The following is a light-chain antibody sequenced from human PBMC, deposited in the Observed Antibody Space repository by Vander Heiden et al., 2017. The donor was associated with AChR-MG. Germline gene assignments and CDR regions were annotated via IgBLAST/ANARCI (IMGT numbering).Light chain of an antibody. CDR2: KDS. CDR3: QSADTGTIYPRV. CDR1: ALPKQY. J-gene: IGLJ3*02. V-gene: IGLV3-25*03. Sequence: SYELTQPPSVSVSPGQTARTTCSGDALPKQYTYWYQQKSGQAPILIIYKDSERPSGIPERFSGSSSGTTVTLAISGVRAEDEADYYCQSADTGTIYPRVFGGGTKLTVL.